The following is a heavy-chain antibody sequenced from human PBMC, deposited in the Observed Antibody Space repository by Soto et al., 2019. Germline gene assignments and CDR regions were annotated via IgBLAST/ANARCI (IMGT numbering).Heavy chain of an antibody. CDR1: GFTFTSYA. D-gene: IGHD3-22*01. CDR3: ARDLDDSSGSQDY. J-gene: IGHJ4*02. V-gene: IGHV3-30-3*01. CDR2: ISYDGSNK. Sequence: GGSLRLSCAPSGFTFTSYAMHWVRQAPGKGLEWLAVISYDGSNKYYADSVKGRFTISRDNSKNTLYLQMNSLRAEDTAVYYCARDLDDSSGSQDYWGQGTLVTVSS.